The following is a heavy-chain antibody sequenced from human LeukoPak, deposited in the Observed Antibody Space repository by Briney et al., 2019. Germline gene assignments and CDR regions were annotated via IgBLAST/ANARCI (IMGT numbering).Heavy chain of an antibody. CDR3: ARDPYSGTWSYGMDV. V-gene: IGHV3-7*05. J-gene: IGHJ6*02. CDR2: IKQDGSEE. CDR1: GFTFSNYW. D-gene: IGHD6-6*01. Sequence: PGGSLRLSCAASGFTFSNYWMSWVRQAPGKGLEWVANIKQDGSEEVYVDSVKGRFTISRDNAKNSLFLQMNTLRAEDTAVYYCARDPYSGTWSYGMDVWGQGTTVTVSS.